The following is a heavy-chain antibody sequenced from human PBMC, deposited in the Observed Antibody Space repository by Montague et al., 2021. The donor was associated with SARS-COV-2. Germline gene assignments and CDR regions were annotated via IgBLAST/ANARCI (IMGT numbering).Heavy chain of an antibody. CDR3: ARGRGIQLWFNYYYYMDV. CDR2: INHSGST. V-gene: IGHV4-34*01. CDR1: GGSFSGYY. D-gene: IGHD5-18*01. Sequence: SQTLSLSCAVYGGSFSGYYWSWIHQPPGKGLEWIGEINHSGSTNYNPSLKSRVTISVDTSKNQFSLKLSSVTAADTAVYYCARGRGIQLWFNYYYYMDVWGKGTTVTVSS. J-gene: IGHJ6*03.